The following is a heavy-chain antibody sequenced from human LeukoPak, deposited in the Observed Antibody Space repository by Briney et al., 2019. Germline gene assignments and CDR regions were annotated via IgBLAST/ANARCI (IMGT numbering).Heavy chain of an antibody. J-gene: IGHJ4*02. CDR2: IYYSGST. CDR3: ARMPQPRTYYYDPSGYNPHFDS. CDR1: GGSISSSSYY. D-gene: IGHD3-22*01. Sequence: SETLSLTCTVSGGSISSSSYYWGWIRQPPGKGLEWIGSIYYSGSTYDYPSLKSRLTISVDTSKNQFSLKLSSVTAADTAVYFCARMPQPRTYYYDPSGYNPHFDSWGQGTLVTVSS. V-gene: IGHV4-39*01.